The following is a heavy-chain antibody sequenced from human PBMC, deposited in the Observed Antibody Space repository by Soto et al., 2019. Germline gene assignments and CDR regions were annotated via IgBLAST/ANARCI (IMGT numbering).Heavy chain of an antibody. CDR3: ATAQYYYGSGSYYNGYYGMDV. D-gene: IGHD3-10*01. CDR1: GYTFTGYY. Sequence: GASVKVSCKASGYTFTGYYIHWVRQAPGQGLEWMGWINPNSGGTNYAQKFQGWVTMTRDTSISTAYMELSRLRSDDTAVYYCATAQYYYGSGSYYNGYYGMDVWGQGTTVTVSS. CDR2: INPNSGGT. V-gene: IGHV1-2*04. J-gene: IGHJ6*02.